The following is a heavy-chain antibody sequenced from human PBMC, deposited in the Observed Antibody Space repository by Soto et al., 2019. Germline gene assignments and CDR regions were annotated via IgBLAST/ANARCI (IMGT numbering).Heavy chain of an antibody. V-gene: IGHV3-7*03. Sequence: PGGSLRLSCAASGFTLSNYWMTWVRQAPGKGLEWVANINKDGSQKNYVDSVEGRFTIARDNGQNSLSLQMNSLRVEDTAVYYCVRELGLAYWGQGALVTVSS. CDR1: GFTLSNYW. CDR3: VRELGLAY. D-gene: IGHD7-27*01. J-gene: IGHJ4*02. CDR2: INKDGSQK.